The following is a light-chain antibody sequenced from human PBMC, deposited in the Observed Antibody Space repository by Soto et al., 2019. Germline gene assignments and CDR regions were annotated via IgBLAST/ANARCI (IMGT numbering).Light chain of an antibody. V-gene: IGLV1-51*01. CDR1: SSNIGNNY. CDR3: GTWDFSLSGWV. Sequence: QSVLTQPPSVSAAPGQRVTISCSGGSSNIGNNYVSWYQHFPGAAPKVLIYDNNQRPSGIPDRFSGSKSGTSATLAITGLHAGDEAEYYCGTWDFSLSGWVFGGGTKLTVL. CDR2: DNN. J-gene: IGLJ3*02.